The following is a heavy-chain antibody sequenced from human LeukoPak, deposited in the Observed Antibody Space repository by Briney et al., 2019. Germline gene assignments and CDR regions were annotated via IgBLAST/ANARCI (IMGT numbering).Heavy chain of an antibody. D-gene: IGHD6-19*01. CDR3: ARISQQWLPDYYYYYYMDV. Sequence: SETLSLTCAVYGGSFSGYYWSWIRQPPGKGLEWIAEINHSGSTNYNPSLKSRVTISVDTSKNQFSLNLRFVTAADTAVYYCARISQQWLPDYYYYYYMDVWGKGTTVTVSS. CDR1: GGSFSGYY. CDR2: INHSGST. J-gene: IGHJ6*03. V-gene: IGHV4-34*01.